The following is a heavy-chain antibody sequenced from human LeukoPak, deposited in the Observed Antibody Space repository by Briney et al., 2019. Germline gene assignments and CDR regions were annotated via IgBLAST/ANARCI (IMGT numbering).Heavy chain of an antibody. V-gene: IGHV3-30*03. J-gene: IGHJ5*01. Sequence: GKSLRLSCAASGFIFSNYGMHWVRQAPGKGLEWVAVVSYDGSNKYYADSVKGRFSISRDNVDNVVHLQMSSLRNEDTAFYYCARVAVAGPTGWFDSWGQGTLVTVSS. CDR2: VSYDGSNK. CDR1: GFIFSNYG. CDR3: ARVAVAGPTGWFDS. D-gene: IGHD6-19*01.